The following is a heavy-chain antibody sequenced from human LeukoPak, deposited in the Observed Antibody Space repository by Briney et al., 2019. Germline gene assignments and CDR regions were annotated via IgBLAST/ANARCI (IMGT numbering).Heavy chain of an antibody. CDR3: SKEECSGGDCYYRFDY. CDR2: IRYDGSNK. D-gene: IGHD2-21*02. Sequence: GGSLRLSCAASGFTFGSYDMHWVRQAPGKGLEWVAFIRYDGSNKYYEDSVKGRFTISRDNSKNMLYLQMNSLRADDTAVYYCSKEECSGGDCYYRFDYWGQGTLVTVSS. CDR1: GFTFGSYD. V-gene: IGHV3-30*02. J-gene: IGHJ4*02.